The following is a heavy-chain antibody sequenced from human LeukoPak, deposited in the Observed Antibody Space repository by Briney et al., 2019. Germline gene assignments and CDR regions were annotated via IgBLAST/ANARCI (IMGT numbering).Heavy chain of an antibody. D-gene: IGHD3-10*01. CDR1: GGSISSYY. CDR3: ARVEEGYGSGRRENYYYYYMDV. V-gene: IGHV4-59*01. Sequence: NPSETLSLTCTVSGGSISSYYWSWIRQPPGKGLEWIGYIHYSGSTHYNPSLKSRVTISVDTSKNQFSLKLSSVTAADTAVYYCARVEEGYGSGRRENYYYYYMDVWGKGTTVTISS. CDR2: IHYSGST. J-gene: IGHJ6*03.